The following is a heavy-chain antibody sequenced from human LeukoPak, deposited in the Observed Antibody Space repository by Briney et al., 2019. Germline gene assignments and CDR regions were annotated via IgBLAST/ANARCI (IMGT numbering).Heavy chain of an antibody. CDR3: AKDVAYCGGDCYSGGFFDY. D-gene: IGHD2-21*02. CDR1: GFTFSSYA. Sequence: GGSLRLSCAASGFTFSSYAMSWVRQAPGKGLEWVSAISGSGGSTYYADSVKGRFTISRDNSKNTLYLQMNSLRAEDTAVYYCAKDVAYCGGDCYSGGFFDYWGQGTLVTVSS. V-gene: IGHV3-23*01. J-gene: IGHJ4*02. CDR2: ISGSGGST.